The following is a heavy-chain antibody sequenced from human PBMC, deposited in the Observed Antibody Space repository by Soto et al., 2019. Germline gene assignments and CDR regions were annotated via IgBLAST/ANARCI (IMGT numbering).Heavy chain of an antibody. V-gene: IGHV1-8*01. Sequence: ASVKVSCKASGYTFTSYDINWVRQATGQGLEWMGWMNPNSGNTGYAQKFQGRVTMTRNTSISTACMELSSLRSEDTAVYYCARVGVRGAAKYYGMDVWGQGTTVTVSS. D-gene: IGHD3-10*01. CDR3: ARVGVRGAAKYYGMDV. CDR1: GYTFTSYD. CDR2: MNPNSGNT. J-gene: IGHJ6*02.